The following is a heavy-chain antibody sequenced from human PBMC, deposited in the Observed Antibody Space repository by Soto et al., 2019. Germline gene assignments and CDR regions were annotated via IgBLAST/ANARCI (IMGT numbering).Heavy chain of an antibody. CDR3: ARDRALWFGELTLAKYYYGMDV. D-gene: IGHD3-10*01. CDR2: ISSSSSYI. Sequence: EVQLVESGGGLVKPGGSLRLSCAASGFTFSSYSMNWVRQAPGKGLEWVSSISSSSSYIYYADSVKGRFTISRDNTKNSLYLQMNSVGAEDTAVYYCARDRALWFGELTLAKYYYGMDVWGQGTTVTVSS. J-gene: IGHJ6*02. V-gene: IGHV3-21*01. CDR1: GFTFSSYS.